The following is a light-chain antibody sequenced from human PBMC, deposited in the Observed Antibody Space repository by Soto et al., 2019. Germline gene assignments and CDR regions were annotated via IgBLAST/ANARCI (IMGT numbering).Light chain of an antibody. CDR2: DIS. CDR1: QSVTRY. J-gene: IGKJ2*01. Sequence: EIVLTQSPATLSLSPGESATLSYRASQSVTRYLAWYQQKPGQAPRLLIYDISNRATGIPARFSGSGSGTDFTLTISSLEPEDFALYYCQQRGNWPLYTFGQGTKLEIK. CDR3: QQRGNWPLYT. V-gene: IGKV3-11*01.